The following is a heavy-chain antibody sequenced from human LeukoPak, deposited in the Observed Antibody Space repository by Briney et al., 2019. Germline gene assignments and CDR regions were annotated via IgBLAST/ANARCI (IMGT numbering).Heavy chain of an antibody. CDR3: SRQVVGNDY. J-gene: IGHJ4*02. Sequence: SETLSLTCAVYGDSSFSNYYWRWIRQTPGGALEWIGEINHSGYTNYNPSLKSRVTLSIDTSKNQFSLRLNSVTAADTAVYYCSRQVVGNDYWGQGTLVTVSS. CDR2: INHSGYT. CDR1: GDSSFSNYY. V-gene: IGHV4-34*01. D-gene: IGHD3-22*01.